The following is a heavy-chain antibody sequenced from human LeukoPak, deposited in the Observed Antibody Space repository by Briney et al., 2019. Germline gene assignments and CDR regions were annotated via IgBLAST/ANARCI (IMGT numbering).Heavy chain of an antibody. CDR2: INPNSGGT. J-gene: IGHJ4*02. D-gene: IGHD3-9*01. CDR3: ARILGGHSDIFTGLPVRYFDY. CDR1: GYTFTGYY. Sequence: GASVKVSCKASGYTFTGYYMHRVRQAPGQGLEWMGRINPNSGGTNYAQKFQGRVTMTRDTSISTAYMELSRLRSDDTAVYYCARILGGHSDIFTGLPVRYFDYWGQGILVTVSS. V-gene: IGHV1-2*06.